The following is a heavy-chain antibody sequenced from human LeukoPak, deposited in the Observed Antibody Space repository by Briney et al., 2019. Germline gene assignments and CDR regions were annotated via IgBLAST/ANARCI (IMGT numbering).Heavy chain of an antibody. CDR2: IYHSGST. J-gene: IGHJ4*02. D-gene: IGHD3-16*02. Sequence: SETLSLTCTVSGGSISSRSYYWGWIRQPPGKGLEWIGSIYHSGSTYYNPSLKSRVTISVDTSKNQFSLKLSSVTAADTAVYYCARDWAITFGGVIVEQFDYWGQGTLVTVSS. CDR3: ARDWAITFGGVIVEQFDY. CDR1: GGSISSRSYY. V-gene: IGHV4-39*07.